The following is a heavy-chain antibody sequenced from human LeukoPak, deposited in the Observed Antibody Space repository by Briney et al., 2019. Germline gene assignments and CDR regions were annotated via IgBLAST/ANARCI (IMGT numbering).Heavy chain of an antibody. CDR1: GGSFRGYF. D-gene: IGHD3-22*01. Sequence: SETLSLTCAGYGGSFRGYFCGWLRQTPAKGLEWIGAIDHSGSHNYNPSLKSRVTISVDTSKNQFSLKLSSVTAADTAVYYCALGYYGGDYWGQGTLVTVSS. J-gene: IGHJ4*02. CDR2: IDHSGSH. CDR3: ALGYYGGDY. V-gene: IGHV4-34*01.